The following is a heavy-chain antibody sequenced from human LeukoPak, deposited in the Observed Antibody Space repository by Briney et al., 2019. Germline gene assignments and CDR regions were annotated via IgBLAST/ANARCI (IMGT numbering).Heavy chain of an antibody. CDR2: IYYSGST. Sequence: PSETLSLTCTVSGGSISSYYWSWIRQPPGKGLEWGGYIYYSGSTNYNPSPKSRVTISVDTSKNQFSLKLSSVTAADTAVYYCARGVARGNVDYWGQGTLVTVSS. CDR1: GGSISSYY. D-gene: IGHD3-3*01. V-gene: IGHV4-59*01. J-gene: IGHJ4*02. CDR3: ARGVARGNVDY.